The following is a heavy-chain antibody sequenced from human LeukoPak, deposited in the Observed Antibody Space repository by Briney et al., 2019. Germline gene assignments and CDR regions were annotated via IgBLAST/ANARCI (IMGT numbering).Heavy chain of an antibody. CDR1: GGSISSGGYY. CDR2: IYYSGST. CDR3: ARDKGLAFDS. J-gene: IGHJ4*02. D-gene: IGHD3/OR15-3a*01. Sequence: SQTLSLTCTVSGGSISSGGYYWSGIGQHPGKGLEWIGYIYYSGSTYYNPSLKSRVTISVDTSKNQFSLKLSSVTVADTAVYYCARDKGLAFDSWGEGTLVTVSS. V-gene: IGHV4-31*03.